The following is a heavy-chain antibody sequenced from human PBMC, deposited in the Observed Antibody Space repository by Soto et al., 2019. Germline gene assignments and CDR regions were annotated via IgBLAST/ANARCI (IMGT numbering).Heavy chain of an antibody. D-gene: IGHD2-21*02. V-gene: IGHV4-31*03. Sequence: SETLSLTCTVSGGSISSGGYYWSWIRQHPGKGLEWIGYIYYSGSTYYNPSLKSRVTISVDTSKNLFSLKLSSVTAADTAVYYCARVHCGGDCYSTNHFDYWGQGTLVTVSS. CDR2: IYYSGST. CDR3: ARVHCGGDCYSTNHFDY. J-gene: IGHJ4*02. CDR1: GGSISSGGYY.